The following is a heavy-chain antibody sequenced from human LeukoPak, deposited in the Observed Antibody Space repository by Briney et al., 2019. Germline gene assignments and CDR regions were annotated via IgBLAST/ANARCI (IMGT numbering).Heavy chain of an antibody. J-gene: IGHJ4*02. CDR1: GFTFSRYS. CDR3: ARGSFHYYPFF. CDR2: ISSSGSTI. Sequence: GGSLRLSCAASGFTFSRYSMLWVRQAPGKGLQWVSYISSSGSTIYYADSVQGRFTISRDNARNSLFLQMSNLRVDDTAVYYCARGSFHYYPFFGGQGTLVTVSS. D-gene: IGHD3-22*01. V-gene: IGHV3-48*01.